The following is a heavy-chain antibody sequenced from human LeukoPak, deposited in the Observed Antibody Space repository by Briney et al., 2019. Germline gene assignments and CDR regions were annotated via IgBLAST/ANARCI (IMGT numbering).Heavy chain of an antibody. CDR3: ARGVYCSSTSCSDYYYYYGMDV. Sequence: NPGGSLGLSRAASGFTFSSYSMNWVRQAPGKGLEWVSYISSSSSYINYADSVKGRFTISRDNAKNSMYLQMNSLRAEDTAVYYCARGVYCSSTSCSDYYYYYGMDVWGQGTTVTVSS. D-gene: IGHD2-2*01. V-gene: IGHV3-21*01. CDR2: ISSSSSYI. CDR1: GFTFSSYS. J-gene: IGHJ6*02.